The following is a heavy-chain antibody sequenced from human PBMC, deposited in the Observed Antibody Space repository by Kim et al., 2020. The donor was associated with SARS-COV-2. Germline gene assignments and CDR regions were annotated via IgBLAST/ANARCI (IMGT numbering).Heavy chain of an antibody. V-gene: IGHV4-39*01. CDR1: GGSISSSSYY. D-gene: IGHD2-2*01. CDR3: ARHQISLGWKYQPSPFDY. Sequence: SETLSLTCTVSGGSISSSSYYWGWIRQPPGKGLEWIGSIYYSGSTYYNPSLKSRVTISVDTSKNQFSLKLSSVTAADTAVYYCARHQISLGWKYQPSPFDYWGQGTLVTVSS. CDR2: IYYSGST. J-gene: IGHJ4*02.